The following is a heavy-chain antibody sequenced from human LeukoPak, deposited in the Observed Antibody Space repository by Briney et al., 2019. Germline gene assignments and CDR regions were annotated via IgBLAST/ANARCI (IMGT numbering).Heavy chain of an antibody. CDR2: IYHSGST. CDR1: GGSVSGYY. CDR3: ARNPTVTTSLTE. Sequence: SETLSLTCTVSGGSVSGYYWSWIRQPPGKGLEWIGYIYHSGSTYYNPSLKSRVTISVDRSKNQFSLKLSSVTAADTAVYYCARNPTVTTSLTEWGQGTLVTVSS. V-gene: IGHV4-59*02. J-gene: IGHJ4*02. D-gene: IGHD4-11*01.